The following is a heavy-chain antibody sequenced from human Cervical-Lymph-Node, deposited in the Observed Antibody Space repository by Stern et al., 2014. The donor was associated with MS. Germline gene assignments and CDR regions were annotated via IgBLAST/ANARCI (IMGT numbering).Heavy chain of an antibody. Sequence: EMQLVESGGGLVQPGGSLRLSCAASGFTFSSYDMHWVRQATGKGLEWVSAIGTAGDTYYPGSVKGRFTISRENAKNSLYLQMNSLRAGDTAVYYCARGRSSGAFDYWGQGTLVTVSS. CDR1: GFTFSSYD. CDR3: ARGRSSGAFDY. D-gene: IGHD6-13*01. V-gene: IGHV3-13*01. J-gene: IGHJ4*02. CDR2: IGTAGDT.